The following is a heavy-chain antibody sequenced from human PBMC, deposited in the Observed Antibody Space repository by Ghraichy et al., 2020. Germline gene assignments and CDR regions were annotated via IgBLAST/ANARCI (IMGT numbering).Heavy chain of an antibody. D-gene: IGHD6-19*01. CDR1: GGTFSSYA. Sequence: SVKVSCKASGGTFSSYAISWVRQAPGQGLEWMGGIIPIFGTANYAQKFQGRVTITADESTSTAYMELSSLRSEDTAVYYCARATRYSSGLAYYFDYWGQGTLVTVSS. V-gene: IGHV1-69*13. J-gene: IGHJ4*02. CDR3: ARATRYSSGLAYYFDY. CDR2: IIPIFGTA.